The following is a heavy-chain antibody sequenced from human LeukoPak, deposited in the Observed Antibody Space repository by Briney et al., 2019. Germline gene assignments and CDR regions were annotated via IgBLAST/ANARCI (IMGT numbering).Heavy chain of an antibody. V-gene: IGHV4-34*01. Sequence: PSETLSLTCAVYGGSFSGYYWYWIRQSPGKGLEGIGEINDSGSTNYNPSLKSRVTISVDTSKKQFSLKVSSVTAADTAVYYCAKGAMISGYYMDVWGKGTTVTVSS. J-gene: IGHJ6*03. D-gene: IGHD3/OR15-3a*01. CDR1: GGSFSGYY. CDR3: AKGAMISGYYMDV. CDR2: INDSGST.